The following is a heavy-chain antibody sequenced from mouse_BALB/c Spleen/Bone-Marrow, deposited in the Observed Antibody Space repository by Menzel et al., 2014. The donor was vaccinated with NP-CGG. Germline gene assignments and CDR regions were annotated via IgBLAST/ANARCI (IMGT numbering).Heavy chain of an antibody. D-gene: IGHD6-2*01. CDR3: ARPKGLALDY. V-gene: IGHV1-4*01. J-gene: IGHJ2*01. Sequence: QVQLKESGAELASPGASVKMSCKASGYTFTDYTIQWVKQRPGQGLEWIGYVNPRSGYANYNQKFKDKATLTADKSSSTALMQLSSLTSEDSAVYYCARPKGLALDYWGQGTALTVSS. CDR2: VNPRSGYA. CDR1: GYTFTDYT.